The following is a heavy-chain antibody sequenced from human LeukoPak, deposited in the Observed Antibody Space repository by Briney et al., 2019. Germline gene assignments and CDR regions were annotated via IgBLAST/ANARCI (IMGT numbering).Heavy chain of an antibody. V-gene: IGHV4-59*01. CDR1: GDSISSYY. J-gene: IGHJ5*02. CDR2: AYYTGST. D-gene: IGHD3-22*01. Sequence: PSETLSLTCTVSGDSISSYYWGWIRQSPGKGLESIGYAYYTGSTTYNPSLKSRVTISVDKSKNQFSLKLSSVTAADTAVYYCARAAYTSGFYFFDPWGLGTLVTVSS. CDR3: ARAAYTSGFYFFDP.